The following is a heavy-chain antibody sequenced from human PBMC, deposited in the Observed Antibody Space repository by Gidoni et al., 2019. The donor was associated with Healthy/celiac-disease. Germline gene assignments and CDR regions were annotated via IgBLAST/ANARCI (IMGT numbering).Heavy chain of an antibody. CDR1: ALTSCTFA. D-gene: IGHD5-18*01. CDR3: ARDYGYSYGDILRGATGGFDY. Sequence: QVQLVESGGGVVQPGRSLSPSCSPSALTSCTFAMLSFRQAPGKGLEWVAVISYDGSNKYYADAVKGRFTINRDNSKNTVYLQMNSRRAEDTAVYYCARDYGYSYGDILRGATGGFDYWGQGTLVTVSS. V-gene: IGHV3-30-3*01. J-gene: IGHJ4*02. CDR2: ISYDGSNK.